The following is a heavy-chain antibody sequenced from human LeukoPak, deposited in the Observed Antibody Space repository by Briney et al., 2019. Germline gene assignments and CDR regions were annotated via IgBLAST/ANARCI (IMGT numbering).Heavy chain of an antibody. CDR3: ARGYCSSTSCYVPYWFDP. CDR2: INHSGST. D-gene: IGHD2-2*01. CDR1: GGSFSGYY. Sequence: SETLSLTCAVYGGSFSGYYWSWIRQPPGKGLEWIGEINHSGSTNYNPSLKSRVPISVDTSKNQFSLKLSSVTAADTAVYYCARGYCSSTSCYVPYWFDPWGQGTLVTVSS. V-gene: IGHV4-34*01. J-gene: IGHJ5*02.